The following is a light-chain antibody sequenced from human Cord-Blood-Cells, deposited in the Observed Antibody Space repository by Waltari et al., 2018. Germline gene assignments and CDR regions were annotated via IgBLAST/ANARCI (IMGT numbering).Light chain of an antibody. CDR3: CSYAGSSTWV. J-gene: IGLJ3*02. CDR1: SSDVGSYNL. Sequence: QSALTQPASVSGSPGQSITISCTGTSSDVGSYNLVSWYQQHPGKAPKLIIYEGSKRPXXXSNXXXGSKSGNTXXLTIXXLQAEDEADYYCCSYAGSSTWVFGGGTKLTVL. V-gene: IGLV2-23*01. CDR2: EGS.